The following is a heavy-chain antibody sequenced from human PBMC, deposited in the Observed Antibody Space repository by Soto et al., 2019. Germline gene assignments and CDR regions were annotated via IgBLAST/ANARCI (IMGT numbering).Heavy chain of an antibody. CDR3: TTDQAGDRRESDY. J-gene: IGHJ4*02. Sequence: GGSLRLSCAASGFTFSNAWMSWVRQAPGKGLEWVGRIKSKTDGGTTDYAAPVKGRFTISRDDSKNTLYLQMNSLKTEDTVVYYCTTDQAGDRRESDYWGQGTLVTVSS. D-gene: IGHD7-27*01. CDR1: GFTFSNAW. V-gene: IGHV3-15*01. CDR2: IKSKTDGGTT.